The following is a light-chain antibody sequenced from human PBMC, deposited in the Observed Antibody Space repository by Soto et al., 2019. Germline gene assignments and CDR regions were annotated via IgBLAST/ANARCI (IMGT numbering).Light chain of an antibody. CDR1: SSDVGGYNY. V-gene: IGLV2-11*01. J-gene: IGLJ2*01. CDR3: CSYAGSYSFYVV. Sequence: QSALTQPRSVSGSPGQSVTISCTGTSSDVGGYNYVSWYQQHPGKAPKLMIYDVSKRPSGVPDRFSGSNSGNTASLTISGLQAEDEADYYCCSYAGSYSFYVVFGGGTQLTVL. CDR2: DVS.